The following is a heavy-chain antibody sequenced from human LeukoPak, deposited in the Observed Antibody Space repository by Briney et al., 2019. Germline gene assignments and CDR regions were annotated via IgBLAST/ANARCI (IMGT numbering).Heavy chain of an antibody. CDR1: GGSISSGGYS. J-gene: IGHJ5*02. CDR3: ARGMVDNWFDP. CDR2: IYHSGST. V-gene: IGHV4-30-2*01. Sequence: SETLSLTCAVSGGSISSGGYSWSWIRQPPGKGLEWIGYIYHSGSTYYNPSLKSRVTISVDRSKNQFPLKLSSVTAADTAVYYRARGMVDNWFDPWGQGTLVTVSS. D-gene: IGHD2-8*01.